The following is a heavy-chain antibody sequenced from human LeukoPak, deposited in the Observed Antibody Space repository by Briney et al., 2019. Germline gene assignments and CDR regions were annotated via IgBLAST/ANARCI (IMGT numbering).Heavy chain of an antibody. D-gene: IGHD1-26*01. CDR3: ARRVPVGPPDF. Sequence: GESLKISCKVSGYSFSTYWIVWVRQMPGKGLEYMGIIYPGDSDTKYSPSFQGQVTMSVDKSISTVYLQWNSLKSSDTAMYYCARRVPVGPPDFWGQGTLVTVSS. CDR2: IYPGDSDT. V-gene: IGHV5-51*01. J-gene: IGHJ4*02. CDR1: GYSFSTYW.